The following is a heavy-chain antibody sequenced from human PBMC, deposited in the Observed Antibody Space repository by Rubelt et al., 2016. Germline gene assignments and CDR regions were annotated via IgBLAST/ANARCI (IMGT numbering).Heavy chain of an antibody. CDR1: GFTFSSYS. Sequence: LRPSCAASGFTFSSYSMNWVRQAPGKGLEWVSYISSSSSTIYYADSVKGRFTISRDNAKNSLYLQMNSLRAEDTAVYYCASIIAAAGDYYYYGMDVWGQGTTVTVSS. CDR3: ASIIAAAGDYYYYGMDV. CDR2: ISSSSSTI. J-gene: IGHJ6*02. V-gene: IGHV3-48*04. D-gene: IGHD6-13*01.